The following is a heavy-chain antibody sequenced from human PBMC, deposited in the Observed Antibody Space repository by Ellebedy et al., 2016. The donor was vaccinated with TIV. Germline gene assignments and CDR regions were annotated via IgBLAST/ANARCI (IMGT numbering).Heavy chain of an antibody. CDR2: VNSGEAK. V-gene: IGHV3-69-1*02. CDR3: ARDPVGVGPAFDV. D-gene: IGHD4-23*01. J-gene: IGHJ3*01. Sequence: PGGSLRLSCAASGFTLSDFGMTWVRQAPGKGLEWVSHVNSGEAKSYAASVKGRFTISRDNAKNSLYLQMNSLRAEDTAIYYCARDPVGVGPAFDVWGQGTMATVSS. CDR1: GFTLSDFG.